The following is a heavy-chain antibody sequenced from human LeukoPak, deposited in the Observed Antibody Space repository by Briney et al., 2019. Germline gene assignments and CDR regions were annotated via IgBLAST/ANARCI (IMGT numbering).Heavy chain of an antibody. V-gene: IGHV1-8*01. CDR3: ARVLKWRFLEWLAIYYYYYMDV. D-gene: IGHD3-3*01. CDR1: GYTFTSYD. Sequence: ASVKVSCKASGYTFTSYDINWVRPATGQGLEWMGWMNPNSGNTGYAQKFQGRVTMTRNTSISTAYMELSSLRSEDTAVYYCARVLKWRFLEWLAIYYYYYMDVWGKGTTVTVSS. J-gene: IGHJ6*03. CDR2: MNPNSGNT.